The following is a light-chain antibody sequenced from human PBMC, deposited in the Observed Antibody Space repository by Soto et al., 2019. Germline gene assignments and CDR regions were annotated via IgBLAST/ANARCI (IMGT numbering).Light chain of an antibody. CDR1: SSDVAAYNF. CDR2: EVS. V-gene: IGLV2-14*01. CDR3: ASLTTTSFV. Sequence: QSALTQPASVSCSPGHSITISCTGTSSDVAAYNFVYWYQHHPDKAPKLMISEVSNRPSGVSDRFSGSKSGNTASLAISGLQAEDEADYYCASLTTTSFVFGTGTKVTVL. J-gene: IGLJ1*01.